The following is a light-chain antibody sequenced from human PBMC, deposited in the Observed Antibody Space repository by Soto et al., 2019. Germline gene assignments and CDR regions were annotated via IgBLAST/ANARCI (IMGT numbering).Light chain of an antibody. Sequence: DIQMTQSPSTLSASVGDRVTITCRASQSINSWLAWYQQKPGKAPKLLIYDASSLESGVPSRFSGSGSRTEFTLTISSLQPDDFATYYCQQYNSYSPLTFGGGTKVDIK. CDR2: DAS. J-gene: IGKJ4*01. CDR1: QSINSW. CDR3: QQYNSYSPLT. V-gene: IGKV1-5*01.